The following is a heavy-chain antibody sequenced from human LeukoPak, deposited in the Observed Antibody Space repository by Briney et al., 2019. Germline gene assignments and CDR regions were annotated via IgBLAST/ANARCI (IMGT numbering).Heavy chain of an antibody. V-gene: IGHV3-23*01. J-gene: IGHJ5*02. CDR2: ISGSGADT. D-gene: IGHD3-10*01. Sequence: GGSLRLSCAASGFTFNNFAMHWVRQAPGKGPEWVSVISGSGADTYYADSVKGRFTISRDNSKNTLYLQMNSLRADDTAVYYCARDSNYYGSGTKGWFDPWGQGTLVTVSS. CDR1: GFTFNNFA. CDR3: ARDSNYYGSGTKGWFDP.